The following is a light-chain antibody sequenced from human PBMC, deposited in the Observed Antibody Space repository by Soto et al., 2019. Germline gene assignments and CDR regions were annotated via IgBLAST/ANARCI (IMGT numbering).Light chain of an antibody. V-gene: IGKV1-39*01. J-gene: IGKJ1*01. Sequence: DIQMTQSPSTLSASVGDRVTITCRASQSISTYLNWYQQKLGKAPTLLIYAASSLQSGVPSRFRGGGSGTDFTLTICNLQPEDFATYFCQQCYGSPRTFGQGTKVEI. CDR2: AAS. CDR1: QSISTY. CDR3: QQCYGSPRT.